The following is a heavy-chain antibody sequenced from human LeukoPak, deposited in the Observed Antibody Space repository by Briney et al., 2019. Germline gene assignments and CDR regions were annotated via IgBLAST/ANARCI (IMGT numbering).Heavy chain of an antibody. CDR3: ARDPIPIVGATPRAFDI. CDR2: IYYSGST. J-gene: IGHJ3*02. D-gene: IGHD1-26*01. V-gene: IGHV4-59*12. Sequence: SETLSLTCTVSGGSISSYYWSWIRQPPGKGLEWIGYIYYSGSTYYNPSLKSRVTISVDTSKNQFSLKLSSVTAADTVVYYCARDPIPIVGATPRAFDIWGQGTMVTVSS. CDR1: GGSISSYY.